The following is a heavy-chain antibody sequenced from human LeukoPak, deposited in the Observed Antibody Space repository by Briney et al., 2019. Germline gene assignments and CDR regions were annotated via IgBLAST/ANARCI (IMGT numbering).Heavy chain of an antibody. CDR2: IYRTGST. J-gene: IGHJ4*02. CDR1: GGSISSGNYY. CDR3: ARAGTGDVYSYFDY. Sequence: SQTLSLTCTVSGGSISSGNYYWSWIRQPAGKGLEWIGRIYRTGSTNYNPSLEGRVTISVDTSKNQFSLKLSSVTAADTAVYYCARAGTGDVYSYFDYWGQGTLVTVSS. V-gene: IGHV4-61*02. D-gene: IGHD1-26*01.